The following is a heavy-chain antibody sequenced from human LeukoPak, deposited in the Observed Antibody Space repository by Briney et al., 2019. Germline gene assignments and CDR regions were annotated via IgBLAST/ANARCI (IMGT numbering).Heavy chain of an antibody. CDR3: ARAGYSYGGGDY. Sequence: ASVKVSCKASGYTFTGYYMHWVRQAPGQGLEWMGWINPNSGGTNYAQKFQGRVTMTRNTSISTAYMELSSLRSEDTAVYYCARAGYSYGGGDYWGQGTLVTVSS. CDR1: GYTFTGYY. J-gene: IGHJ4*02. CDR2: INPNSGGT. V-gene: IGHV1-2*02. D-gene: IGHD5-18*01.